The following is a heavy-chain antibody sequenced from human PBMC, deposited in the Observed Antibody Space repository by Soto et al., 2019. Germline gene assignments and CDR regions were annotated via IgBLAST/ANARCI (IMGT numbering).Heavy chain of an antibody. J-gene: IGHJ6*02. D-gene: IGHD3-22*01. CDR2: ISPSTSHI. V-gene: IGHV3-21*01. CDR1: GFTFSSCT. Sequence: GGSLRLSCAVSGFTFSSCTMNWVRQAPGKGLEWVSSISPSTSHIYYADSVKGRFTISRDNAKNSLYLQMNSLRAEDTAVYYCARYDSSGYYWPYYYYGMDVWGQGTTVTVSS. CDR3: ARYDSSGYYWPYYYYGMDV.